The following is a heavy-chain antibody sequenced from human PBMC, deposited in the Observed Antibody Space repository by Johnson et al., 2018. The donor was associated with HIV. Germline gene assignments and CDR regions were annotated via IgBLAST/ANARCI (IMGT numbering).Heavy chain of an antibody. J-gene: IGHJ3*02. Sequence: VQLVESGGGLVQPGGSLRLSCAASGFTVSSNYISWVRQAPGRGLEWVSLIYSDGSTYYADSVKGRFTISRDNAKNSLFLQMNSRRAEDTAVYYGAREGIGYGDYVDAFDIWGQGTMVTVSS. V-gene: IGHV3-66*01. CDR2: IYSDGST. CDR3: AREGIGYGDYVDAFDI. CDR1: GFTVSSNY. D-gene: IGHD4-17*01.